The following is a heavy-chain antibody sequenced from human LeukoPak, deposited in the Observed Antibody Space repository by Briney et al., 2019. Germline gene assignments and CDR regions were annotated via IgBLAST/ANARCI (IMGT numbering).Heavy chain of an antibody. V-gene: IGHV4-59*01. J-gene: IGHJ4*02. D-gene: IGHD6-13*01. Sequence: SSETLSLTCPVSGGSISSYYWSWIRQPPGKGLEWIGYIYYSGSTNYNPSLKSRVTISVDTSKNQFSLKLSSVTAADTAVYYCARAWQQLVFDYWGQGTLVTVSS. CDR1: GGSISSYY. CDR2: IYYSGST. CDR3: ARAWQQLVFDY.